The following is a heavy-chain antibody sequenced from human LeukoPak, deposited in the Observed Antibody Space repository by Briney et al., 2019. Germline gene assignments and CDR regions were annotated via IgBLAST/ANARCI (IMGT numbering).Heavy chain of an antibody. Sequence: GGSLRLSWAASGFTFSDYYMSWIRQAPGKGLEWVSYISSSSYTNYADSVKGRFTISRDNAKNSLYLQMNSLRAEDTAVYYCARGWYSSGWYEAGFDYWGQGTLVTVSS. J-gene: IGHJ4*02. CDR3: ARGWYSSGWYEAGFDY. V-gene: IGHV3-11*06. CDR1: GFTFSDYY. D-gene: IGHD6-19*01. CDR2: ISSSSYT.